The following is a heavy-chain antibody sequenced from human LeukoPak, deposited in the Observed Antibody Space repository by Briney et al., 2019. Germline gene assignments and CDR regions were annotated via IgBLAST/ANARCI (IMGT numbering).Heavy chain of an antibody. CDR2: IYYSGST. CDR3: ARHYGGSPATTRFDP. J-gene: IGHJ5*02. Sequence: SETLSLTCTVSGGSISSDSYYWSWIRQPAGKGLEWIGSIYYSGSTYYNPSLKSRVTISVDTSKNQFSLKLSSVTAADTAVYYCARHYGGSPATTRFDPWGQGTLVTVSS. CDR1: GGSISSDSYY. V-gene: IGHV4-39*01. D-gene: IGHD1-26*01.